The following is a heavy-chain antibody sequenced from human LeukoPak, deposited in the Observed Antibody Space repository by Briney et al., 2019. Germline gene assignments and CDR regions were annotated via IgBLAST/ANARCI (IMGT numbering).Heavy chain of an antibody. CDR2: IYHTGST. V-gene: IGHV4-59*02. J-gene: IGHJ4*02. CDR1: GGSVSDYY. D-gene: IGHD7-27*01. Sequence: SETLSLTCTISGGSVSDYYWSWIRQSPGKGLEWIGYIYHTGSTSYSPSLKSRVTISADTSQNQFSLKLSSVTAADTAVYYCVSRKLGNDYWGQGTLVTVYS. CDR3: VSRKLGNDY.